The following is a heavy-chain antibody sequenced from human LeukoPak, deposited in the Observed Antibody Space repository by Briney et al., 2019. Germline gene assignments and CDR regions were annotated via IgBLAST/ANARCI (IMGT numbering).Heavy chain of an antibody. V-gene: IGHV4-39*07. CDR2: IYHSGST. CDR1: GGSISSSSYY. Sequence: SETLSLTCTVSGGSISSSSYYWGWIRQPPGKGLEWIGEIYHSGSTNYNPSLKSRVTISVDKSKNQFSLKLSSVTAADTAVYYCARVKRMELWLRAPSQQGYFDYWGQGTLVTVSS. CDR3: ARVKRMELWLRAPSQQGYFDY. J-gene: IGHJ4*02. D-gene: IGHD5-18*01.